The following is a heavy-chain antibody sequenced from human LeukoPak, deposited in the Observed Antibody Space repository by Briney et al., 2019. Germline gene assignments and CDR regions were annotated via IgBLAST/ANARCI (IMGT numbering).Heavy chain of an antibody. CDR2: ISAYNGNT. Sequence: ASVKVSCKASGYTFTSYGISWVRQAPGQGLEWMGWISAYNGNTNYAQKLQGRVTMTTDTSTGTAYMELRSLRSDDTAVYYCARTYCTNGVCYGGGFDYWGQGTLVTVSS. J-gene: IGHJ4*02. CDR3: ARTYCTNGVCYGGGFDY. V-gene: IGHV1-18*01. D-gene: IGHD2-8*01. CDR1: GYTFTSYG.